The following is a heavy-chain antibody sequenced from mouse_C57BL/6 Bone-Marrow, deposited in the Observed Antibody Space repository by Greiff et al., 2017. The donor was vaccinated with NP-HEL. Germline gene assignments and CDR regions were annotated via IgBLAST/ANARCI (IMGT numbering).Heavy chain of an antibody. J-gene: IGHJ4*01. CDR1: GYSFTDYN. CDR3: ARRDTTVNYYAMDY. Sequence: EVQLQQSGPELVKPGASVKISCKASGYSFTDYNMNWVKQSNGKSLEWIGVINPNYGTTSYNQKFKGKATLTVDQSSRTAYMQLNSLTSEDSAVYYCARRDTTVNYYAMDYWGQGTSVTVSS. V-gene: IGHV1-39*01. D-gene: IGHD1-1*01. CDR2: INPNYGTT.